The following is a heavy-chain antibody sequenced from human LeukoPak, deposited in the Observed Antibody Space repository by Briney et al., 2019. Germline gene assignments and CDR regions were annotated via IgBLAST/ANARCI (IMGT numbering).Heavy chain of an antibody. Sequence: PGGSLRLSCKGSGYSFTSYWIGWVRQMPGKGLEWMGIIYPGDSDTRYSPSFQGQVTISADKSISTAYLQWSSLKASDTAMYYCARLSVVPAATLGAFDIWGQGTMVTVSS. V-gene: IGHV5-51*01. CDR2: IYPGDSDT. CDR3: ARLSVVPAATLGAFDI. D-gene: IGHD2-2*01. CDR1: GYSFTSYW. J-gene: IGHJ3*02.